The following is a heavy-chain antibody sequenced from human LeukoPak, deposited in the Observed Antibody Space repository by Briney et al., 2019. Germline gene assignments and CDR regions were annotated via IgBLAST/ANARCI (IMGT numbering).Heavy chain of an antibody. CDR3: ARDEIAAAVSFDY. CDR2: IYTSGST. J-gene: IGHJ4*02. Sequence: SETLSLTCTVSGGSINNYFWSWVRQPAGEGLEWIGRIYTSGSTNYNPSLRSRVTISVDMSKNQFSLKLSSVTAADTAVYYCARDEIAAAVSFDYWGQGTLVTVSS. D-gene: IGHD6-13*01. V-gene: IGHV4-4*07. CDR1: GGSINNYF.